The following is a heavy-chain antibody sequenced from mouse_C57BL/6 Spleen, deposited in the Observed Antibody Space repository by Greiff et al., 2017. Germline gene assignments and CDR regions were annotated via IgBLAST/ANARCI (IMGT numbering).Heavy chain of an antibody. Sequence: QVQLKQPGAELVMPGASVKLSCKASGYTFTSYWMPWVKQRPGQGLEWIGEIDPSDSYTNYNQKFKGKSTLTVDKSSSTAYMQLSSLTSEDSAVYYCARSYYGLGYWGQGTTLTVSS. CDR1: GYTFTSYW. D-gene: IGHD1-1*01. CDR2: IDPSDSYT. V-gene: IGHV1-69*01. CDR3: ARSYYGLGY. J-gene: IGHJ2*01.